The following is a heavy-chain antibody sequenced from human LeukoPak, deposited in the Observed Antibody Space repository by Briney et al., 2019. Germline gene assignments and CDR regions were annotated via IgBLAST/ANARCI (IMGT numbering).Heavy chain of an antibody. D-gene: IGHD6-25*01. Sequence: SETLSLTCTVSGYSISSGYYWGWIRQPPGKGLEWIGSIHYKGNTYYNSSLKSRVTISVDTSKNQSFLKLSSVTAADTAVYYCARRRAAAGGSPFNWGQGTLVTVSS. V-gene: IGHV4-38-2*02. J-gene: IGHJ4*02. CDR3: ARRRAAAGGSPFN. CDR1: GYSISSGYY. CDR2: IHYKGNT.